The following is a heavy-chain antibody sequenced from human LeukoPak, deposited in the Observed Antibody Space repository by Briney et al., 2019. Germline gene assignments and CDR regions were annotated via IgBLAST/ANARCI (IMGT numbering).Heavy chain of an antibody. CDR2: IYPGDSDT. V-gene: IGHV5-51*01. D-gene: IGHD4-17*01. Sequence: GESLKISCKGSGYSFTSYWIGWVRQMPGKGLEWMGIIYPGDSDTRYSPSFQGQVTISADKSISTAYLQWSSLKASDTAMYYCARTDYGDNVPAGHNWFDPWGQGTLVTVSS. CDR1: GYSFTSYW. CDR3: ARTDYGDNVPAGHNWFDP. J-gene: IGHJ5*02.